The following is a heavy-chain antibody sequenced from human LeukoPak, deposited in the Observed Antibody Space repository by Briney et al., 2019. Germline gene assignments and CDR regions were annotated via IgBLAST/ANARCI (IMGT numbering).Heavy chain of an antibody. CDR3: ASFDIVVVPAAKGNWFDP. D-gene: IGHD2-2*01. CDR2: INPNSGGT. Sequence: ASVKVSCKASGYTFTGYYMHWVRQAPGQGLEWMGWINPNSGGTNYAQKFQGRVTMTRDTSISTAYMELSRLRSDDAAVYYCASFDIVVVPAAKGNWFDPWGQGTLVTVSS. V-gene: IGHV1-2*02. J-gene: IGHJ5*02. CDR1: GYTFTGYY.